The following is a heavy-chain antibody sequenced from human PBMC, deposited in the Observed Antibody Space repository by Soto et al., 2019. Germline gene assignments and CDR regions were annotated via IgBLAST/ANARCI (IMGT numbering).Heavy chain of an antibody. J-gene: IGHJ4*02. Sequence: ASVKVSCKASGYTFTSYGISWVRQAPGQGLEWMGWISAYNGNTNYAQKLQGRVTMTTDTSTSTAYMELRSLRSDDTAVYYCARGSVVVVAANTDFDYWGQGTLVTVSS. CDR3: ARGSVVVVAANTDFDY. V-gene: IGHV1-18*01. D-gene: IGHD2-15*01. CDR2: ISAYNGNT. CDR1: GYTFTSYG.